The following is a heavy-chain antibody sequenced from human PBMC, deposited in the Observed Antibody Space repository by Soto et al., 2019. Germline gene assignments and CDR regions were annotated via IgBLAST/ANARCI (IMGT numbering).Heavy chain of an antibody. CDR2: IIPIFGTA. CDR3: AREVGATPFQYYFDY. Sequence: SVKVSCKASGGTFSSYAISWVRQAPGQGLEWMGGIIPIFGTANYAQKFQGRVTITADESTSTAYMELSSLRSEDTAVYYCAREVGATPFQYYFDYWGQGTLVTVSS. J-gene: IGHJ4*02. V-gene: IGHV1-69*13. CDR1: GGTFSSYA. D-gene: IGHD1-26*01.